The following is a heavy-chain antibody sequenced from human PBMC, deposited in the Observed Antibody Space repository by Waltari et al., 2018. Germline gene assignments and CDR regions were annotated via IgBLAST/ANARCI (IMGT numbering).Heavy chain of an antibody. CDR2: AHHSGST. CDR1: GVSLSSNNW. Sequence: QVQLQQSGPGLVRPSGTLSLSCAVSGVSLSSNNWWSWVRQSPGKGLEGIGRAHHSGSTNDSSSLRSRVTISLDQSKHRFSLTLSSVTAADAAVYYCARDGDYSSGRFFDSWGQGTLVNVSS. D-gene: IGHD6-19*01. V-gene: IGHV4-4*02. CDR3: ARDGDYSSGRFFDS. J-gene: IGHJ4*02.